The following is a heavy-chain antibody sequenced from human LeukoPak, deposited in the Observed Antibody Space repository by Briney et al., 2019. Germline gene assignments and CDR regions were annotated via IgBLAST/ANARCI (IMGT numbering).Heavy chain of an antibody. V-gene: IGHV3-23*01. J-gene: IGHJ5*02. CDR2: ISGSGGTT. CDR1: GFTFSSYA. Sequence: GGSLRLSCAASGFTFSSYAMSWVRQAPGKGLEWVSAISGSGGTTYYADSVKRRFTISRDNSKNTLYLQMNSLRAEDTAVYYCARVGRSCTGGSCYPNWLDPWGQGTLVTVSS. CDR3: ARVGRSCTGGSCYPNWLDP. D-gene: IGHD2-15*01.